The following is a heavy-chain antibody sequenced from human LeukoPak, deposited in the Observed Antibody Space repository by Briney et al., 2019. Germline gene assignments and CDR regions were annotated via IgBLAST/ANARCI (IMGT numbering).Heavy chain of an antibody. V-gene: IGHV3-23*01. J-gene: IGHJ6*02. D-gene: IGHD4-17*01. CDR1: GFTFSSSA. CDR2: IRGRGGST. CDR3: AKEGDYGDYIYYYGMDV. Sequence: GGSLRLSCAASGFTFSSSAIRSVRQAPGKGLGWDSAIRGRGGSTYYAYSVKGRFTISRDNSKTTLYLKMNSLRAEDTAVYYCAKEGDYGDYIYYYGMDVWGQGTTVTVSS.